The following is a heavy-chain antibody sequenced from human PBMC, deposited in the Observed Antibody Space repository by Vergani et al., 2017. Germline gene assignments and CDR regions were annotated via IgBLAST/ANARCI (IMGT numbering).Heavy chain of an antibody. Sequence: QVQLQESGPGLVKPSETLSLTCTVSGGSVSSGSYYWSWIRQPAGKGLEWIGYIYYSGSTNYNPSLKSRVTISVDTSKNQFSLKLSSVTAADTAVYYCARFLVVPAAPDIRRYYFDYWGQGTLVTVSS. CDR2: IYYSGST. CDR3: ARFLVVPAAPDIRRYYFDY. D-gene: IGHD2-2*01. CDR1: GGSVSSGSYY. V-gene: IGHV4-61*10. J-gene: IGHJ4*02.